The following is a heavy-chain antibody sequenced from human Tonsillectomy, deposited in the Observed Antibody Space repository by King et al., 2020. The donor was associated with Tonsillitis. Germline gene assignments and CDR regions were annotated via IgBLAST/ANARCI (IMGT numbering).Heavy chain of an antibody. Sequence: VQLVESGGGLVQPGGSLRLSCAASGFTFSTYAMSWVRLAPGKGLEWVSGISSSGGDSTYYAESWKGRFTISRDNSKNTLYLQMNSLRAEDTAIYYCAKFLAMAATYDALHIWGQGTVVTVSS. V-gene: IGHV3-23*04. J-gene: IGHJ3*02. CDR2: ISSSGGDST. D-gene: IGHD6-19*01. CDR1: GFTFSTYA. CDR3: AKFLAMAATYDALHI.